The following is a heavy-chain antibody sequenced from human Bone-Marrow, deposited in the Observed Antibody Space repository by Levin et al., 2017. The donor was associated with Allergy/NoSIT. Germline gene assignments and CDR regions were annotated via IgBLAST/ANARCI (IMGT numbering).Heavy chain of an antibody. CDR1: GFTFSSYS. D-gene: IGHD2-15*01. J-gene: IGHJ6*02. V-gene: IGHV3-48*02. CDR2: ISSSSSTI. CDR3: ARASRYCSGGSCYRYYYYYYGMDV. Sequence: PGGSLRLSCAASGFTFSSYSMNWVRQAPGKGLEWVSYISSSSSTIYYADSVKGRFTISRDNAKNSLYLQMNSLRDEDTAVYYCARASRYCSGGSCYRYYYYYYGMDVWGQGTTVTVSS.